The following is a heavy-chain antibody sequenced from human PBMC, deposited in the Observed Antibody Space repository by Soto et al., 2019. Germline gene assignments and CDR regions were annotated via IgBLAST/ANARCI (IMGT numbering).Heavy chain of an antibody. CDR2: ISYDGSNK. V-gene: IGHV3-30*18. Sequence: QVQLVESGGGVVQPGRSLRLSCAASGFTFSSYGMHWVRQAPGKGLEWVAVISYDGSNKYYADSVKGRFTISRDNSKNTLYLQMNSLRAEDTAVYYYAKPLHQRRYWSGGSCYSGGFDYWGQGTLVTVSS. D-gene: IGHD2-15*01. CDR3: AKPLHQRRYWSGGSCYSGGFDY. CDR1: GFTFSSYG. J-gene: IGHJ4*02.